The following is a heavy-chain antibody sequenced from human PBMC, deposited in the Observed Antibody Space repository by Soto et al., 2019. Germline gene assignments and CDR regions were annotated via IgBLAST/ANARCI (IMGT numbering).Heavy chain of an antibody. CDR2: ISGSGSGT. D-gene: IGHD3-22*01. CDR1: GFTFSSYA. Sequence: EGSLRLSCAASGFTFSSYAMSWVRQAPGKGLDWVSTISGSGSGTYYADSVKGRFTISRDNSNNTLYLQMDRLRAEDTAVYFCTKDQVEGYYDTGGCQGSWGQGTMVPVSA. CDR3: TKDQVEGYYDTGGCQGS. V-gene: IGHV3-23*01. J-gene: IGHJ5*02.